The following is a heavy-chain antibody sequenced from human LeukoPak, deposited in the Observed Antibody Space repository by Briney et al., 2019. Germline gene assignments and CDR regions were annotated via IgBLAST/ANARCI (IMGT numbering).Heavy chain of an antibody. CDR3: ATEYYECSGYLWVNYYYGMDV. CDR2: ISYDGSNK. CDR1: GFTFSSYG. D-gene: IGHD3-22*01. V-gene: IGHV3-30*03. J-gene: IGHJ6*02. Sequence: GGSLRLSCAASGFTFSSYGIHWVRQAPGKGLEWVAVISYDGSNKYYADSVKGRFTISRDNSKNTLYLQMNSLRAEDTAGYYCATEYYECSGYLWVNYYYGMDVWGQGTTVTVSS.